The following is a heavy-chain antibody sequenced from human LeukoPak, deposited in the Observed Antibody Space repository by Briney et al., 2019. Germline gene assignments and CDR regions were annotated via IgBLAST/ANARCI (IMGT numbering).Heavy chain of an antibody. V-gene: IGHV1-46*01. Sequence: ASVKVSCKASGYTFTSYYMHWVRQAPGQGLEWMGIINPSGGSTSYAQKFQGRVTMTRDMSTSTVYMELSSLRSEDTAVYYCARGGWVYYGSGSYRFDPWGQGTLVTVS. J-gene: IGHJ5*02. CDR1: GYTFTSYY. D-gene: IGHD3-10*01. CDR2: INPSGGST. CDR3: ARGGWVYYGSGSYRFDP.